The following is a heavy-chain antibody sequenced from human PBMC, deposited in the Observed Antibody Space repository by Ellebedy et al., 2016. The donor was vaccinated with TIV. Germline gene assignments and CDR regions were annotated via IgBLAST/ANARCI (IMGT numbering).Heavy chain of an antibody. Sequence: GESLKISCAASGFTFSSSGMQWVRQAPGKGLEWVALIADNGRKTYHTDSVKGRFTISRDNSKNTLYLQMNSLRTEDTAVYYCAREGPYSSNWGGFDYWGQGTLVTVSS. J-gene: IGHJ4*02. CDR1: GFTFSSSG. V-gene: IGHV3-30*03. D-gene: IGHD6-13*01. CDR2: IADNGRKT. CDR3: AREGPYSSNWGGFDY.